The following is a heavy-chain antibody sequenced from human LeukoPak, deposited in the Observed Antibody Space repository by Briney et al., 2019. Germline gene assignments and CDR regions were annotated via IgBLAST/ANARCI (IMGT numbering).Heavy chain of an antibody. J-gene: IGHJ6*02. Sequence: GGSLSLSCAASGFPFSSYEIIWVRQAPGKGLEWVSYISSSGDTIYYADSVKGRLTISRDNAKNSLYLQMNSLRAEGTAVYYWARAGVDWSGYPTSMDVWGQGTTVTVSS. D-gene: IGHD3-3*01. V-gene: IGHV3-48*03. CDR2: ISSSGDTI. CDR3: ARAGVDWSGYPTSMDV. CDR1: GFPFSSYE.